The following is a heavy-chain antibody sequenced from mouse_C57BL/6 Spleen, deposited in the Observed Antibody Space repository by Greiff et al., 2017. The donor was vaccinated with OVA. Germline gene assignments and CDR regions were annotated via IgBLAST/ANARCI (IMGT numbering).Heavy chain of an antibody. D-gene: IGHD2-5*01. CDR1: GYTFTDYE. CDR2: IDPETGGT. Sequence: VQLQQSGAELVRPGASVTLSCKASGYTFTDYEMHWVKQTPVHGLEWIGAIDPETGGTDYNQKFKGKAKLTADKSSSTAYMELRSLTSEDSAVYDSTRAGVSNYFDYWGQGTTLTVSS. CDR3: TRAGVSNYFDY. J-gene: IGHJ2*01. V-gene: IGHV1-15*01.